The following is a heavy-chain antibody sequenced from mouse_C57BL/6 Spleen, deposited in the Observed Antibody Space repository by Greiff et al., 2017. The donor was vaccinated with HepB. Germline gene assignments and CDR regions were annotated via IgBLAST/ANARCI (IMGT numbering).Heavy chain of an antibody. CDR1: GYTFTSYW. D-gene: IGHD2-4*01. CDR3: ARSSEGNYDSPFAY. J-gene: IGHJ3*01. Sequence: VQLQQSGAELVMPGASVKLSCKASGYTFTSYWMHWVKQRPGQGLEWIGEIDPSDSYTNYNQKFKGKSTLTVDKSSSTAYMQLSSLTSEDSAVYYWARSSEGNYDSPFAYWGQGTLVTVSA. V-gene: IGHV1-69*01. CDR2: IDPSDSYT.